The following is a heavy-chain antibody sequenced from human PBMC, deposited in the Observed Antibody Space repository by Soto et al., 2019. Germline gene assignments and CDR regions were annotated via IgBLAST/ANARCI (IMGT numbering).Heavy chain of an antibody. Sequence: SETLSLTCTVSGGSISSSSYYWGWIRQPPGKGLEWIGSIYYSGSTYYNPSLKSRVTISVDTSKNQFSLKLSSVTAADTAVYYCARLAGSTSWRYYYYYMDVWGKGTTVTVSS. J-gene: IGHJ6*03. CDR2: IYYSGST. CDR3: ARLAGSTSWRYYYYYMDV. V-gene: IGHV4-39*01. CDR1: GGSISSSSYY. D-gene: IGHD2-2*01.